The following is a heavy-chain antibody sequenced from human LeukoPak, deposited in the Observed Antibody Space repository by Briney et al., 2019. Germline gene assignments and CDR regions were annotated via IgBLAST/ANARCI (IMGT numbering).Heavy chain of an antibody. CDR2: ISSSSSYT. J-gene: IGHJ4*02. CDR3: ATGSGHYYGSGSYPGH. D-gene: IGHD3-10*01. V-gene: IGHV3-11*06. CDR1: GFTFSDYY. Sequence: GGSLRLSCAASGFTFSDYYMSWIRQAPGKGLEWVSYISSSSSYTNYADSVKGRFTISRDNAKNSLYLQMNSLRAVDTAVYYCATGSGHYYGSGSYPGHWGQGTLVTVSS.